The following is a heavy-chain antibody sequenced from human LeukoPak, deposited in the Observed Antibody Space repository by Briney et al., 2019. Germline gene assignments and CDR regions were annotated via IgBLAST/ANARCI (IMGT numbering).Heavy chain of an antibody. J-gene: IGHJ4*02. D-gene: IGHD6-13*01. CDR2: IIPIFGTA. CDR3: ARDLGGIAAAYFDY. CDR1: GGTFSSYA. Sequence: SVKVSCKASGGTFSSYAISWVRQAPGQGLEWMGGIIPIFGTANYAQKFQGRVTITADESTSTDYMELSSLRSEDTAVYYCARDLGGIAAAYFDYWGQGTLVTVSS. V-gene: IGHV1-69*01.